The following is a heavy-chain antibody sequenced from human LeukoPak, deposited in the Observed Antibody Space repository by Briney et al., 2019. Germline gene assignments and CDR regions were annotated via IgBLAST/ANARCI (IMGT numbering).Heavy chain of an antibody. CDR1: GGTFSSYA. CDR2: IIPIFGTA. J-gene: IGHJ4*02. V-gene: IGHV1-69*01. CDR3: VTLLSNAAFDY. Sequence: SVKVSCKASGGTFSSYAISWVRQAPGQGLEWMGGIIPIFGTANYAQKFQGRVTITADESTSTAYMELSSLRSDDTAVYYCVTLLSNAAFDYWGQGTLVAVSS. D-gene: IGHD6-25*01.